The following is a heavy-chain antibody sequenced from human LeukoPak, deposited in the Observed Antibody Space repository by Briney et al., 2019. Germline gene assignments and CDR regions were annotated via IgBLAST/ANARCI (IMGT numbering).Heavy chain of an antibody. Sequence: ASVKVSCKASGYTFTGYYMHWVRQAPGQGLEWMGWINPNSGGTNHAQKFQGRVTMTRDTSISTAYMELSRLRSDDTAVYYCARARRIAAAKAYNWFDPWGQGTLVTVSS. D-gene: IGHD6-13*01. CDR2: INPNSGGT. V-gene: IGHV1-2*02. CDR1: GYTFTGYY. CDR3: ARARRIAAAKAYNWFDP. J-gene: IGHJ5*02.